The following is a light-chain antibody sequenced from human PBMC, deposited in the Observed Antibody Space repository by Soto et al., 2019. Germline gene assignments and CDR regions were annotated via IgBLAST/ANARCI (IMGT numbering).Light chain of an antibody. CDR3: HQRSSWPLT. CDR2: GAS. Sequence: EIVMTQSPGTLSLSPGERATLSCRASQSVSNNYLAWYQQKPGQAPRLLIYGASTRATGIPDRVSGSGSGTEVTLTISSLEPEDSAVYYCHQRSSWPLTFGGGTKVDIK. V-gene: IGKV3D-20*02. CDR1: QSVSNNY. J-gene: IGKJ4*01.